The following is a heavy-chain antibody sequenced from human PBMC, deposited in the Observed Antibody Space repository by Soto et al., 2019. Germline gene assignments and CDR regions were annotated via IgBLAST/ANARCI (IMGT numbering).Heavy chain of an antibody. Sequence: PGGSRRRSWAASGFSISSDAMSGVRQAPGKGLEWVSGISGSGANTNYADSVKGRFAISIDNSKNTLYLQMSSLRAEDTAVYYCAKRQSGNFGPFDSWGQGTLVTVSS. D-gene: IGHD2-21*02. CDR2: ISGSGANT. J-gene: IGHJ4*02. V-gene: IGHV3-23*01. CDR3: AKRQSGNFGPFDS. CDR1: GFSISSDA.